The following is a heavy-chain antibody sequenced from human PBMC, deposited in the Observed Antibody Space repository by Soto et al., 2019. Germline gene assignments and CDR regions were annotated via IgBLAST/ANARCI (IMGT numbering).Heavy chain of an antibody. CDR1: GFTFSPYW. J-gene: IGHJ6*03. CDR2: MTRDGSTT. Sequence: EVQLVESGGGLVQPGGSPRLSCAASGFTFSPYWMHWVRQAPGKGLMWVSRMTRDGSTTYADSVKGRFTISRDNAKNTLYLQMNSLRVDDTAVYYCTRDRNYYYMDVWGKGTTVTVSS. CDR3: TRDRNYYYMDV. V-gene: IGHV3-74*01.